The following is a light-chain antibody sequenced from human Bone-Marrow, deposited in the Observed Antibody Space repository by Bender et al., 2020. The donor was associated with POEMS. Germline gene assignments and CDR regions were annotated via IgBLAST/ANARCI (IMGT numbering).Light chain of an antibody. CDR3: QVWDSNSDRVV. V-gene: IGLV3-21*02. CDR2: NDS. J-gene: IGLJ2*01. Sequence: SYVLTQPPSVSVAPGQTARTTCGGTNIRSKSVHWYQQKPGRAPVLVVYNDSDRPSGIPERFSGSKSGNTATLTISRVEAGDEADYYCQVWDSNSDRVVFGGGTKLTVL. CDR1: NIRSKS.